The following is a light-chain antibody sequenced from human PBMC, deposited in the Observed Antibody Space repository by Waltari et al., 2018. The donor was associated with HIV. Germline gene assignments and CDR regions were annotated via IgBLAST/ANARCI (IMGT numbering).Light chain of an antibody. Sequence: IVMTQSPESLPLSLCEMATINCKSSQSFLSTSNTQHNLAWYRQKPGHPPKLLIYWASTRESGVPDRVSGSGSGTDFALTISDLQAEDVAVYFCQQYHSFPYTFGQGTKLEI. CDR3: QQYHSFPYT. J-gene: IGKJ2*01. CDR2: WAS. V-gene: IGKV4-1*01. CDR1: QSFLSTSNTQHN.